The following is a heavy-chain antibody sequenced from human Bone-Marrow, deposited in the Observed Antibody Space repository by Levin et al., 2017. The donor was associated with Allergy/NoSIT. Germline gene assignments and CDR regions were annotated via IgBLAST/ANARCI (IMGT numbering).Heavy chain of an antibody. V-gene: IGHV3-66*01. Sequence: LSLTCAASGFTVGNNYVAWVRQAPGKGLDWISVIYSGGGTYYADSVKGRFTISRDKSKNKVYLQMNSLRVEDTAVYYCSSAPGFADYWAQGTLVTVSS. J-gene: IGHJ4*02. CDR2: IYSGGGT. CDR1: GFTVGNNY. CDR3: SSAPGFADY.